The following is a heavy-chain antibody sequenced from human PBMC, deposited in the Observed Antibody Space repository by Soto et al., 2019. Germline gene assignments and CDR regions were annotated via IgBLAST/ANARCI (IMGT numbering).Heavy chain of an antibody. CDR3: AKGDYDTTGWFDP. J-gene: IGHJ5*02. CDR2: IIPIFGTA. CDR1: RGTLSSYS. Sequence: QEPLVQSGAEVKMPGSSVKVSCKTSRGTLSSYSIHWVRQAPGQGLEWVGGIIPIFGTANYAQKFQDRVTTTADESTSTAYMELSSLRSDDTAVYYCAKGDYDTTGWFDPWGQGTLVTVSS. V-gene: IGHV1-69*01. D-gene: IGHD4-17*01.